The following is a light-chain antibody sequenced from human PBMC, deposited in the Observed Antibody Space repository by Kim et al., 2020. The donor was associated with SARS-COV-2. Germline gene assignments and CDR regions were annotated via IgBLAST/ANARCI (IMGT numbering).Light chain of an antibody. Sequence: SSALTQDPAVSVALGQTVRITCQGDSLRSYYATWYQQKPGQAPILVIYGKNNRPSGIPERFSGSSSGNTASLTITGTQAGDEADYYCNSRDTNDNVVFGGGTKLTVL. V-gene: IGLV3-19*01. CDR2: GKN. CDR1: SLRSYY. CDR3: NSRDTNDNVV. J-gene: IGLJ2*01.